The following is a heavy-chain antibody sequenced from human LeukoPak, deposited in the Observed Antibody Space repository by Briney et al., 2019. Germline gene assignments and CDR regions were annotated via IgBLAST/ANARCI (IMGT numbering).Heavy chain of an antibody. Sequence: PGGSLRLSCAASGFTFSSYGMHWVRQAPGKGLEWVAVIWYDGSNKYYADSVKGRFTISRDNSKNTLYLQMNSLRAEDTAVYYCARGGAAIPGYFDYWGQGTLVTVSS. V-gene: IGHV3-33*01. J-gene: IGHJ4*02. CDR1: GFTFSSYG. CDR2: IWYDGSNK. D-gene: IGHD2-2*02. CDR3: ARGGAAIPGYFDY.